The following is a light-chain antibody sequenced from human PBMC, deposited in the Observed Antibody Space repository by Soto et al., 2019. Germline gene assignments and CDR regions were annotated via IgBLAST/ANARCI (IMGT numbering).Light chain of an antibody. J-gene: IGKJ4*01. CDR2: AAS. V-gene: IGKV1-16*01. CDR3: QQYTVWPLT. CDR1: QDIQNN. Sequence: IQMTQSPSSLSASVGDRVTITCRASQDIQNNLVWFQQKPGEALRSLIYAASSLQSGVPSRFSGSGSGTDFTLTISRLQPEDSATYYCQQYTVWPLTFGGGTKVEIK.